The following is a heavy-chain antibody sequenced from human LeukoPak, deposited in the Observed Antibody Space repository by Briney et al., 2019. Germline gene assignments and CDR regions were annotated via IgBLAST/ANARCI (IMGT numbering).Heavy chain of an antibody. D-gene: IGHD6-6*01. V-gene: IGHV1-69*13. CDR3: ARGIAARPGRFDY. Sequence: ASVTVSCKASGGTFSSYAISWVRQAPGQGLEWMGGSIPIFGTANYAQKFQGRVTITADESTSTAYMELSSLRSEDTAVYYCARGIAARPGRFDYWGQGTLVTVSS. J-gene: IGHJ4*02. CDR1: GGTFSSYA. CDR2: SIPIFGTA.